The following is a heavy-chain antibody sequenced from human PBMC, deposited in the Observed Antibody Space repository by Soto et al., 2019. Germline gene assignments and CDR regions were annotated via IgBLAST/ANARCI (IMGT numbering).Heavy chain of an antibody. CDR2: IYYSGST. D-gene: IGHD4-17*01. V-gene: IGHV4-39*01. CDR1: GDSISSISYY. Sequence: SETLSLTCTVSGDSISSISYYWGWIRQPPGKGLELIGSIYYSGSTYYNPSLKSRVTIYVDTSKNQFSLKLSSVTAADTAVYYCARHEGGDHLDSDXWGQGTLVTVSX. J-gene: IGHJ4*02. CDR3: ARHEGGDHLDSDX.